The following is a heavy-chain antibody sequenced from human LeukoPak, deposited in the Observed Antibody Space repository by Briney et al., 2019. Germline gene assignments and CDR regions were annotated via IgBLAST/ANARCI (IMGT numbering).Heavy chain of an antibody. CDR3: ARAIGRALVATIRHFDY. J-gene: IGHJ4*02. D-gene: IGHD5-12*01. V-gene: IGHV1-2*02. CDR1: GYTFTGYY. CDR2: INPNSGGT. Sequence: ASVKVSCKASGYTFTGYYMHWVRQAPGQGLEWMGWINPNSGGTNYAQKFQGRVTMTRDTSISTAYMELSRLRSDDTAVYYCARAIGRALVATIRHFDYWGRGTLVTVSS.